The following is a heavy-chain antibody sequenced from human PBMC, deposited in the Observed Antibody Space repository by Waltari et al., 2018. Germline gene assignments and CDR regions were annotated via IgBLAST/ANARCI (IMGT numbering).Heavy chain of an antibody. V-gene: IGHV3-43*01. J-gene: IGHJ4*02. CDR2: IYWDGYST. Sequence: EVQLVESGGVVVQPGGSLRLSCAASGLIFDDYTMHWVRQAPGKGLDWVVLIYWDGYSTFYADSVKGRFTISRDNSKNSLYLQMNSVRTEDTAFYYCAKEDRGISSSAIDCWGQGTLVTVSS. D-gene: IGHD3-16*01. CDR3: AKEDRGISSSAIDC. CDR1: GLIFDDYT.